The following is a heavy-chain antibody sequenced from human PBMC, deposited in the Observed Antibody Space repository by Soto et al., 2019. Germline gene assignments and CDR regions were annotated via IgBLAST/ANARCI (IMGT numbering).Heavy chain of an antibody. CDR2: MNPNSGNT. CDR3: ARNDFWSGSELYLAV. Sequence: VKVSCKASRYALTSCAISWVRQATGQGLEWMGWMNPNSGNTGYAQKFRGRVTMTRNTSISTAYMELSSLRSEDTAVYYCARNDFWSGSELYLAVWGQGTTVTVSS. D-gene: IGHD3-3*01. CDR1: RYALTSCA. J-gene: IGHJ6*02. V-gene: IGHV1-8*01.